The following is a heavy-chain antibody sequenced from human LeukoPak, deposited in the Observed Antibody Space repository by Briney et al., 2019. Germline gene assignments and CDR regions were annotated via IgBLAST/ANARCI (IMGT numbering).Heavy chain of an antibody. J-gene: IGHJ4*02. CDR2: INHSGST. CDR3: ARRRFVRGPDVVNPFDY. V-gene: IGHV4-34*01. Sequence: SETLSFTCAVYGGSFTDYYWSWIRQSPGKALEWIGEINHSGSTHYNPSLKSRVTISVDTSKNQFSLNLSSVTAADTAVYYCARRRFVRGPDVVNPFDYWGQGALVTVSS. D-gene: IGHD2-8*01. CDR1: GGSFTDYY.